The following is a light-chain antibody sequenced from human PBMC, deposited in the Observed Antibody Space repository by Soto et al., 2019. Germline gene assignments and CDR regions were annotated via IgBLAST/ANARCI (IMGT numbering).Light chain of an antibody. CDR1: SSNIGSHT. CDR2: SSN. CDR3: QSYDSSLSGSSV. J-gene: IGLJ1*01. Sequence: QSVLTQPPSASGTPGQRVTISCSGSSSNIGSHTVNWYQQLPGTAPKLLVYSSNQRPSGVPDRFSGSRSGTSASLAITGLQAEDDGDYYCQSYDSSLSGSSVFGTGTKLTVL. V-gene: IGLV1-44*01.